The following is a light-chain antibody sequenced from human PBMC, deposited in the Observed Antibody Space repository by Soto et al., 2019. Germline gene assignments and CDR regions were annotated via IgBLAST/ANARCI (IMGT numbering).Light chain of an antibody. CDR2: EVS. V-gene: IGLV2-14*01. CDR1: SSDIGGYNF. Sequence: QSALTQPASVSGSPGQSITISCTGTSSDIGGYNFVSWYQQHPGKAPKLIIHEVSNRPSGVSNRFSGSKSGNTASLTISGLQAEDEADYDCSSYSSSNTLTFGGGTKLTVL. CDR3: SSYSSSNTLT. J-gene: IGLJ2*01.